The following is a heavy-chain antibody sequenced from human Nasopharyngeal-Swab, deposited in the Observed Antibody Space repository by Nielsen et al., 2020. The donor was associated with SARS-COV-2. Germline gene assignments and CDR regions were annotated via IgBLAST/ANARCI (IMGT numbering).Heavy chain of an antibody. CDR3: ARQRNQGGDI. J-gene: IGHJ3*02. D-gene: IGHD3-16*01. V-gene: IGHV4-39*01. CDR2: ICSGGTT. Sequence: WIRQPPGKGLEWIGSICSGGTTYYNASLKSRVTISVDTSKSQFSLKLPSVTAADTAMEEWARQRNQGGDIWGQGTMVTVSS.